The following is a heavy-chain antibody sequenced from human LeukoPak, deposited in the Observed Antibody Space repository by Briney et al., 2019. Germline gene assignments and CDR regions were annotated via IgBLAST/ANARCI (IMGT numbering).Heavy chain of an antibody. CDR2: ISGSGGST. Sequence: PGGSLRLSCAASGFTFSSYAMSWVRQAPGKGLEWVSAISGSGGSTYYADSGKGRFTISRDNSKNTLYLQMNSLRAEDTAVYYCAKLSSYYYGSGSYPIDYWGQGTLVTVSS. CDR3: AKLSSYYYGSGSYPIDY. CDR1: GFTFSSYA. J-gene: IGHJ4*02. D-gene: IGHD3-10*01. V-gene: IGHV3-23*01.